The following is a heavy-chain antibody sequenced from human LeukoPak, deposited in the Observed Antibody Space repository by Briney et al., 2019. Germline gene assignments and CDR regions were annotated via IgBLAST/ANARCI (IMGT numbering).Heavy chain of an antibody. V-gene: IGHV3-30*18. Sequence: PGGSLRLSCVASGFTLNTYAIHWVRQAPGKGLEWVAVVSYDGNTKFYADSVKGRFTVSRDNSKNTLYLQMNSLRAEDTAVYFCAKQNTVTRGPVDYWGQGTLVTVSS. D-gene: IGHD4-17*01. CDR1: GFTLNTYA. J-gene: IGHJ4*02. CDR3: AKQNTVTRGPVDY. CDR2: VSYDGNTK.